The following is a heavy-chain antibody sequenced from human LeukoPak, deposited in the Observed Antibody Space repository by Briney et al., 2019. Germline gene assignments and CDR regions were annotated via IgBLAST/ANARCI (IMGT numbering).Heavy chain of an antibody. J-gene: IGHJ6*03. CDR3: AREDSSGWYFGYYYYYMDV. CDR2: IYTSGST. CDR1: GGSISSYY. Sequence: PSETLSLTCTVSGGSISSYYWSWIRQPAGKGLEWIGRIYTSGSTNYNPSLKSRVTMSVDTSKNQFPLKLSSVTAADTAVYYCAREDSSGWYFGYYYYYMDVWGKGTTVTISS. D-gene: IGHD6-19*01. V-gene: IGHV4-4*07.